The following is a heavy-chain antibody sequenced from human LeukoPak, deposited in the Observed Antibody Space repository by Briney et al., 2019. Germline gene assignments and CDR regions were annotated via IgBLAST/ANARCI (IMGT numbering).Heavy chain of an antibody. J-gene: IGHJ6*04. CDR3: ARGGGVSLRAASTNYYYYGMDV. D-gene: IGHD2-15*01. Sequence: SETLSLTCTVSGGSISSYYWSWIRQPPGKGLEWIGYIYYSGSTNYNTSLKSRVTISVDTSKNPFSLKLSSVTAADTAVYYCARGGGVSLRAASTNYYYYGMDVWGKGTTVTVSS. V-gene: IGHV4-59*01. CDR1: GGSISSYY. CDR2: IYYSGST.